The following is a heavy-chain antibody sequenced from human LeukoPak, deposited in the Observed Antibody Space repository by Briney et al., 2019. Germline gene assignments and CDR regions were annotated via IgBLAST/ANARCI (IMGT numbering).Heavy chain of an antibody. CDR1: GFTFSSYG. J-gene: IGHJ6*03. Sequence: GGSLRLSCAASGFTFSSYGMHWVRQAPGKGLEWVAVISYDGSNKYYADSVKGRFTISRDNSKNTLYLQMKSLRAEDTAVYYCAKDRSYYYMDVWGKGTTVTVSS. V-gene: IGHV3-30*18. CDR3: AKDRSYYYMDV. CDR2: ISYDGSNK.